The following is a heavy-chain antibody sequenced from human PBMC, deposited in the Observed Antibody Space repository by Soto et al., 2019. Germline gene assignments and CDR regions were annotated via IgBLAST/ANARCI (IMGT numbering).Heavy chain of an antibody. D-gene: IGHD2-21*02. CDR1: GFTFNSLS. V-gene: IGHV3-30*04. J-gene: IGHJ4*02. CDR2: ISHDGRVT. CDR3: AREPYGDSQYFDY. Sequence: QVQLVESGGGMVQPGTSLRLSCAASGFTFNSLSIHWVRQRPDKGLESVAVISHDGRVTFYADFVKGRITVSRDNSKNTIYLQVNSLRAEDTAVYYCAREPYGDSQYFDYWGQGTLVTVSS.